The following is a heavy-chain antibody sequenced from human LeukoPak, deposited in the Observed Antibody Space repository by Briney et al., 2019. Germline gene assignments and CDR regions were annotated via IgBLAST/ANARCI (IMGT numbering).Heavy chain of an antibody. CDR3: ARDRSGYDLNARFYYYYMDV. J-gene: IGHJ6*03. CDR1: GFTVSSNY. Sequence: PGGSLRLSCAASGFTVSSNYMSWVRQAPGKGLEWVSGIYSGGSTYYADSVKGRFTISRDNSKNTLYLQMNSLRAEDTAVYYCARDRSGYDLNARFYYYYMDVWGKGTTVTVSS. CDR2: IYSGGST. D-gene: IGHD5-12*01. V-gene: IGHV3-53*01.